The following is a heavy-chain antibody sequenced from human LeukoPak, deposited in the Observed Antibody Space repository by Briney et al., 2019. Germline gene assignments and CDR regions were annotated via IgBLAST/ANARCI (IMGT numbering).Heavy chain of an antibody. V-gene: IGHV3-30*01. CDR2: ISYDGSNK. J-gene: IGHJ4*02. CDR3: ARDAARTIFGSGRFDY. CDR1: GFTFSSYA. D-gene: IGHD3-3*01. Sequence: GGSLRLSCAASGFTFSSYAMHWVRQAPGKGLKWVAVISYDGSNKYYADSVKGRFTISRDNSKNTLYLQMNSLRAEDTAVYYCARDAARTIFGSGRFDYWGQGTLVTVSS.